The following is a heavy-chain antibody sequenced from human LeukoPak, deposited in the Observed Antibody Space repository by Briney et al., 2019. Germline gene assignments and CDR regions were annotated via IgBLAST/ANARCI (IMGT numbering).Heavy chain of an antibody. D-gene: IGHD4-11*01. CDR1: GYSIISGYH. Sequence: PSETLSLTCAASGYSIISGYHWAWIRQPPGKGLEWIGSIYYGGTNYNPSLRGRVTILMDTSKNQFSLELSSVTAADTAVYFCARDDYSNYGHYWGQGKLVTVSS. V-gene: IGHV4-38-2*02. J-gene: IGHJ4*01. CDR2: IYYGGT. CDR3: ARDDYSNYGHY.